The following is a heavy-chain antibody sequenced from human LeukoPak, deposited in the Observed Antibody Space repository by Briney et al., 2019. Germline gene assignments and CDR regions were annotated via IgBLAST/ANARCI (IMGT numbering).Heavy chain of an antibody. CDR1: GFTFSSYA. J-gene: IGHJ4*02. V-gene: IGHV3-23*01. D-gene: IGHD6-19*01. CDR2: ISGSGLGT. Sequence: GGSLRLSCAASGFTFSSYAMSWVRQAPGTGLEWVSLISGSGLGTYYADSVKGRFTISRDNSKNTLSLQMNSLRAEDTAVYYCARAFGSGWIFDYWGQGTLVTVSS. CDR3: ARAFGSGWIFDY.